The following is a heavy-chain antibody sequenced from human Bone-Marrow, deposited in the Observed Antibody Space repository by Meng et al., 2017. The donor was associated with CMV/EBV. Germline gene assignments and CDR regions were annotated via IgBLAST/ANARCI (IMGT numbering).Heavy chain of an antibody. D-gene: IGHD2-2*02. V-gene: IGHV1-69*10. Sequence: SVKVSCKASGYTFTDYYIHWVRQAPGQGLEWMGGIIPNITIADYAQKLQGRVTITADKSTSTAYMELRSLRSEDTAMYYCVRRDVIVPAAIQRTGYYYGLDISGQGTTVTVSS. CDR1: GYTFTDYY. CDR3: VRRDVIVPAAIQRTGYYYGLDI. CDR2: IIPNITIA. J-gene: IGHJ6*02.